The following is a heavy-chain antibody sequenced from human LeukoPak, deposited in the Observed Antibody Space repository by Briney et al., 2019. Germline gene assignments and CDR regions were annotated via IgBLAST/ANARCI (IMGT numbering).Heavy chain of an antibody. CDR1: GASVSDYY. CDR3: ARASDSIFSYYYHMDL. D-gene: IGHD3-3*02. J-gene: IGHJ6*03. CDR2: IFTTGST. V-gene: IGHV4-4*07. Sequence: PSETLSLTCTVSGASVSDYYWSWVRQPAGKGLEWIGRIFTTGSTDYNTSLKSRVTMSRDRSKNQLFLTLTSVTAADTAVYYCARASDSIFSYYYHMDLWGKGITVTVSS.